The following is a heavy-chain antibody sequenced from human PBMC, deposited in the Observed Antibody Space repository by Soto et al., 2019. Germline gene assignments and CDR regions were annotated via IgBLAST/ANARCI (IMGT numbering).Heavy chain of an antibody. J-gene: IGHJ4*02. CDR3: AKPLQVY. Sequence: PGGSLRLSCAASGFTFCSYAVTWVRQAPGKGLEYVSTLSGSGVNAYYADSVKGRFTISRDNSKNTLYLQMNSLRVEDTAIYYCAKPLQVYWGQGTQVTVSS. V-gene: IGHV3-23*01. CDR2: LSGSGVNA. CDR1: GFTFCSYA.